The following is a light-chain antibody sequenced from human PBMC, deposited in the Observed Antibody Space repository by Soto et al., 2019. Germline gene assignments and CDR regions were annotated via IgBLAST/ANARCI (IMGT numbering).Light chain of an antibody. V-gene: IGKV1-12*01. CDR1: QGISNW. J-gene: IGKJ3*01. Sequence: DIQMTQSPSSVSASVGDRVTITCRASQGISNWLAWYQQKPGKAPSLLIHAASSLQRGVPSRFIGSGYWTDFTLTISSLQPEDFATYFCHQSNSLPVTFGPGTKVDIK. CDR2: AAS. CDR3: HQSNSLPVT.